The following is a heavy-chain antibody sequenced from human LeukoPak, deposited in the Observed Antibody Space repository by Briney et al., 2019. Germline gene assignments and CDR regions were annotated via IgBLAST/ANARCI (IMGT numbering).Heavy chain of an antibody. V-gene: IGHV3-48*04. CDR3: ARGGYSGSSDY. CDR1: GFTFSTYA. J-gene: IGHJ4*02. CDR2: ISSSGSTI. D-gene: IGHD1-26*01. Sequence: GGSLRLSCAASGFTFSTYAMSWVRQAPGKGLEWVSYISSSGSTIYYADSVKGRFTISRDNAKNSLYLQMNSLRAEDTAVYYCARGGYSGSSDYWGQGTLVTVSS.